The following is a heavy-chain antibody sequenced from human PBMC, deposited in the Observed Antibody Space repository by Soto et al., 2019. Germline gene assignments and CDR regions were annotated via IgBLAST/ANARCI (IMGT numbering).Heavy chain of an antibody. CDR2: IYHSGSV. J-gene: IGHJ4*02. CDR3: ARAGPGIVVVITK. D-gene: IGHD3-22*01. CDR1: GGSISSYY. Sequence: PSETLSLTCTVSGGSISSYYWSWIRQPPGKGLEWIGSIYHSGSVYYNPSLKSRVTLSLDTSKDQFSLKLSSVTAADTAVYYCARAGPGIVVVITKWGQGTLVTVSS. V-gene: IGHV4-59*04.